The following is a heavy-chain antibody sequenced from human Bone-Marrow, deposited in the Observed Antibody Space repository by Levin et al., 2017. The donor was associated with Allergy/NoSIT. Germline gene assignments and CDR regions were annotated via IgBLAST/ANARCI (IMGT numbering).Heavy chain of an antibody. Sequence: SVKVSCKASGGTFSNYAFSWVRQAPGQGLEWMGGIIPILGTTNYAQKFQDRVTITADESTRVVYMELNSLRAEDTAIYYCARDITYGNTGYYDYWGQGSLVIVSS. D-gene: IGHD3-22*01. CDR3: ARDITYGNTGYYDY. CDR1: GGTFSNYA. J-gene: IGHJ4*02. V-gene: IGHV1-69*13. CDR2: IIPILGTT.